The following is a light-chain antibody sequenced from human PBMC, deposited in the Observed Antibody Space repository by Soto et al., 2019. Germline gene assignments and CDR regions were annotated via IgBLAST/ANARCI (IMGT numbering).Light chain of an antibody. J-gene: IGKJ2*01. Sequence: DIPMTQSPSSLSASVGDRVTITCRASQSISTYLNWYQHKPGKAPNLLIHAASSLQSGVPSRFSGSGSGTDFTLTISSLQPEDFATYYCQQSHSVPYTFGQGTKLEIK. CDR1: QSISTY. CDR2: AAS. CDR3: QQSHSVPYT. V-gene: IGKV1-39*01.